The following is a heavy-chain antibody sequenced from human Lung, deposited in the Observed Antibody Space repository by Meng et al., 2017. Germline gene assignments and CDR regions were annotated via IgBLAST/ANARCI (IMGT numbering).Heavy chain of an antibody. Sequence: QVQLVESGGGVVQPGRSLRLSCAASGFTFSSYGMDWVRQAPGKGLEWVAVIWYDGSNKYYADSVKGRFTISRDNSKNTLYLQMNSLRAEDTAVYYCARGRYSSSSAVVDYWGQGTLVTVSS. CDR2: IWYDGSNK. V-gene: IGHV3-33*01. CDR1: GFTFSSYG. CDR3: ARGRYSSSSAVVDY. D-gene: IGHD6-13*01. J-gene: IGHJ4*02.